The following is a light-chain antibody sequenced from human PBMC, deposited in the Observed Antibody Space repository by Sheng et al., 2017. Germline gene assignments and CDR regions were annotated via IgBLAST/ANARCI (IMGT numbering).Light chain of an antibody. J-gene: IGKJ4*01. Sequence: EIVLTQSPGTLSLSPGERATLSCRASQSVSSSYLAWYQQKPGQAPRLLIYGASSRAAGIPARFSGSGSGTDFTLTISSLESEDFAVYYCQQRSNWPLTFGGGTKVEI. CDR3: QQRSNWPLT. V-gene: IGKV3D-20*02. CDR2: GAS. CDR1: QSVSSSY.